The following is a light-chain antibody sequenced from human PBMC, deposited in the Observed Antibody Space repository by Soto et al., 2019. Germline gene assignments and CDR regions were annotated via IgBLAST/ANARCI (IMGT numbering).Light chain of an antibody. CDR1: SGSIASNY. J-gene: IGLJ2*01. CDR3: QSYDSSNRYVV. V-gene: IGLV6-57*04. Sequence: NFMLTQPHSVSESPGKTVTISCTRSSGSIASNYVQWYQQRPGSAPTTVIYEDNQRPSGVPDRFSGSIDSSSNSASLTSSGLKTEDEADYDCQSYDSSNRYVVFGGGTKLTVL. CDR2: EDN.